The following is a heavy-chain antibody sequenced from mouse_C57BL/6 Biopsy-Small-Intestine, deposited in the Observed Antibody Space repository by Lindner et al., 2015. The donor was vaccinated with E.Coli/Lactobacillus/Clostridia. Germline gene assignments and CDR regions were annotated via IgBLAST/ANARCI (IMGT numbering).Heavy chain of an antibody. D-gene: IGHD1-1*01. CDR1: GFIFGDHG. Sequence: VQLQESGGGLVKPGGSLKLSCTASGFIFGDHGMHWVRQAPEKGLEWVAYISGSSSTIFYADVLKGRFTISRDNAKNTPFLQMTSLRSEDTAIYYCARNYYGSGYDYWGQGTTLTVSS. CDR2: ISGSSSTI. V-gene: IGHV5-17*01. CDR3: ARNYYGSGYDY. J-gene: IGHJ2*01.